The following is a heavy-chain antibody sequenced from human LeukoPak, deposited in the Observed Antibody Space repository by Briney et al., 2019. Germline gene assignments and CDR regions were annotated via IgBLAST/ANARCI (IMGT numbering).Heavy chain of an antibody. CDR1: GFTFSTYS. D-gene: IGHD2-15*01. J-gene: IGHJ4*02. Sequence: GGSLRLSCAASGFTFSTYSMNWVRQAPGKGLEWVSSIISSSNYIYYADSVKGRFTISRDNAKNSLYLQMNSLRAEDTAAYYCARDPQYCSGGSCYSFDNWGQGTLVTVSS. V-gene: IGHV3-21*01. CDR3: ARDPQYCSGGSCYSFDN. CDR2: IISSSNYI.